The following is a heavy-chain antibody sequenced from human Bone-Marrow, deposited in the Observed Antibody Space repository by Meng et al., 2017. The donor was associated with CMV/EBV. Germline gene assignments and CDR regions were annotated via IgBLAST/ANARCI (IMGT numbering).Heavy chain of an antibody. CDR1: GFTFSSYS. J-gene: IGHJ4*02. CDR3: ARRQIVGATTVDY. V-gene: IGHV3-48*04. Sequence: GESLKISCVASGFTFSSYSMNWVRQTPGKGLEWVSYISSSSSTKNYADSVKGRFTISRDNAKNSLYLQMNSLRAEDTAVYYCARRQIVGATTVDYWGQGTLVTVSS. D-gene: IGHD1-26*01. CDR2: ISSSSSTK.